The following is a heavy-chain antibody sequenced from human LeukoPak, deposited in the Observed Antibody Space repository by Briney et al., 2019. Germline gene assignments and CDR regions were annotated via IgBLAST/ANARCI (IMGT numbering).Heavy chain of an antibody. CDR2: INPNSGGT. V-gene: IGHV1-2*02. Sequence: ASVNVSCKASGYTFTGYYMHWVRQAPGQGLESMGWINPNSGGTNYAQKFQGRVTMTRDTSISTAYMELSRLRSDDTAVYYCARDYDFWSGLVDYWGQGTLVTVSS. J-gene: IGHJ4*02. CDR1: GYTFTGYY. CDR3: ARDYDFWSGLVDY. D-gene: IGHD3-3*01.